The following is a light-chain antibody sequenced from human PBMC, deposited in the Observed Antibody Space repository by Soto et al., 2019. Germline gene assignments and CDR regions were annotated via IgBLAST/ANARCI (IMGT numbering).Light chain of an antibody. CDR3: QQYSDYPRT. CDR1: QSISTW. Sequence: DIQMTQSPSTLSASIGDRVTITCRASQSISTWLAWYQQRPGKAPKVLIYKASTLESGVPSRFSGSGSGTEFALTISSLQPDDFATYYCQQYSDYPRTFGQGTKVDIK. J-gene: IGKJ1*01. V-gene: IGKV1-5*03. CDR2: KAS.